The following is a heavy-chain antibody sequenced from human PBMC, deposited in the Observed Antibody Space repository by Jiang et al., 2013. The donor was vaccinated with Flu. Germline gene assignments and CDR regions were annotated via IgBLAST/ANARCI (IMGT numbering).Heavy chain of an antibody. CDR3: ARDRGATGDYDRRGPYYYYGMDV. CDR1: GFTFSDHY. D-gene: IGHD4-17*01. Sequence: GLVQPGGSLRLSCAASGFTFSDHYMDWVRQAPGKGLEWVGRTRNKANSYTTEYAASVKGRFTISRDDSKNSLYLQMNSLKTEDTAVYYCARDRGATGDYDRRGPYYYYGMDVWGQGTTVTVSS. J-gene: IGHJ6*02. V-gene: IGHV3-72*01. CDR2: TRNKANSYTT.